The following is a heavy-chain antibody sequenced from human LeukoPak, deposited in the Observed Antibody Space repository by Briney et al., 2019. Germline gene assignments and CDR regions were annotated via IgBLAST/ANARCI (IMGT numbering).Heavy chain of an antibody. V-gene: IGHV1-8*03. D-gene: IGHD2-15*01. J-gene: IGHJ6*02. CDR2: MNPNSGNT. Sequence: ASVKVTCKASGYTFTSYDINWVRQATGQGLEWMGWMNPNSGNTGYAQKFQGRVTITRNTSISTAYMELSSLRSEDTAVYYCARGTRYCSGGSCYYYGMDVWGQGTTVTVSS. CDR1: GYTFTSYD. CDR3: ARGTRYCSGGSCYYYGMDV.